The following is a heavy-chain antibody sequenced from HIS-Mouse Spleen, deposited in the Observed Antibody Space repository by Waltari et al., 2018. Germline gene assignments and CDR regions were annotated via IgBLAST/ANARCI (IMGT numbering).Heavy chain of an antibody. CDR2: IKQDGSEK. D-gene: IGHD6-19*01. V-gene: IGHV3-7*01. J-gene: IGHJ3*02. Sequence: EVQLVESGGGLVQPGGSLRLSCAASGFTLSSYWMSWVRQAPGKGLEWVANIKQDGSEKYYVDSVKGRFTISRDNAKNSLYLQMNSLRAEDTAVYYCARDKAVADNGNAFDIWGQGTMVTVSS. CDR3: ARDKAVADNGNAFDI. CDR1: GFTLSSYW.